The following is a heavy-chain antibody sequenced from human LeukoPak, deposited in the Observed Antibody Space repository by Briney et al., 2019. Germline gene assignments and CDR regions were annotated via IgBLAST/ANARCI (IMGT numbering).Heavy chain of an antibody. CDR2: MNPNSGNT. Sequence: GASVKVSCKASGYTFTSYYMHWVRQAPGQGLEWMGWMNPNSGNTGYAQKFQGRVTMTRNTSISTAYMELSSLRSEDTAVYYCARGLYSSSWSRGYYFDYWGQGTLVTVSS. D-gene: IGHD6-13*01. CDR1: GYTFTSYY. CDR3: ARGLYSSSWSRGYYFDY. J-gene: IGHJ4*02. V-gene: IGHV1-8*02.